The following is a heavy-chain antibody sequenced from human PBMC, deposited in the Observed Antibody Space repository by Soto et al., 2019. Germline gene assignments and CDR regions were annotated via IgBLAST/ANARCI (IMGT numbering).Heavy chain of an antibody. D-gene: IGHD2-2*01. Sequence: SETLSLTCTVSGGSISSHYWSWIRRPPGKGLEWIAYIYYTGSTYYNPSLKSRVTISVDRSKNQFSLKLSSVTAADTAVYYCARGGPQGPYADWGQGTLVTVSS. CDR2: IYYTGST. CDR3: ARGGPQGPYAD. CDR1: GGSISSHY. V-gene: IGHV4-59*11. J-gene: IGHJ4*02.